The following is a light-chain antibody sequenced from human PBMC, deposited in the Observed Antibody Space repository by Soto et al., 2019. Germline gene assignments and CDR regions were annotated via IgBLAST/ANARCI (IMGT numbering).Light chain of an antibody. CDR1: SSDVGSYNL. CDR2: EGN. CDR3: ASWDDNLNGGV. Sequence: QSALTQPASVSGSPGQSITISCTGTSSDVGSYNLVSWYQQRPGKAPKLLIFEGNKRPSGVSDRFSGSKSGNTASLAINGLHSEDEADYYCASWDDNLNGGVFGGGTKLTVL. J-gene: IGLJ3*02. V-gene: IGLV2-14*02.